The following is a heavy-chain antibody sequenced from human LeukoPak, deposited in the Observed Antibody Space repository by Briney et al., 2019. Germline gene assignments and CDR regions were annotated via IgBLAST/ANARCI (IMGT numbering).Heavy chain of an antibody. J-gene: IGHJ4*02. D-gene: IGHD6-19*01. CDR2: IYYSGGT. CDR1: GGSISSYY. V-gene: IGHV4-59*08. CDR3: ARAVSGRFDY. Sequence: SETLSLTCTVSGGSISSYYWSWIRQPAGKGLEWTGYIYYSGGTNYNPSLKSRVTISVDTSKNQFSLKLSSVTAADTAIYYCARAVSGRFDYWGQGTLVTVSS.